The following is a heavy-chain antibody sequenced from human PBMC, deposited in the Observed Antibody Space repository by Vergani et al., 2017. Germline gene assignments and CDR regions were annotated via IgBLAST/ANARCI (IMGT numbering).Heavy chain of an antibody. V-gene: IGHV1-69*11. CDR2: IIPILGTA. CDR3: ARDLLSTMVRGVKHCYGMDV. Sequence: QVQLVQSGAEVKKPGSSVKVSCKASGGTFSSYAISWVRQAPRQGLEWMGRIIPILGTANYAQKFQGRVTITADESTSTAYMELSSLRSEDTAVYYCARDLLSTMVRGVKHCYGMDVWGQGTTVTVSS. CDR1: GGTFSSYA. D-gene: IGHD3-10*01. J-gene: IGHJ6*02.